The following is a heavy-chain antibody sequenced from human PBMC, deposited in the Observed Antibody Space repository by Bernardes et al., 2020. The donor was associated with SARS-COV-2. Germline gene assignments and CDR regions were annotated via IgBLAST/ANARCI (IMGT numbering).Heavy chain of an antibody. D-gene: IGHD4-17*01. J-gene: IGHJ6*02. CDR3: ARDDRLRSHYYGMDV. CDR2: IFSGGTT. Sequence: GGSLRLSCAASGLSVSSSHMSWVRQSPGKGLEWVAIIFSGGTTAYADSVKGRFTLSRDNPKNTVYLQLNSLRGDDTAVYFCARDDRLRSHYYGMDVWGPGTTVVVSS. V-gene: IGHV3-66*02. CDR1: GLSVSSSH.